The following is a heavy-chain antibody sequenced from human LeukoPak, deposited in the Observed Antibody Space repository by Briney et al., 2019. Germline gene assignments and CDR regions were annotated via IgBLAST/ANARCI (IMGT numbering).Heavy chain of an antibody. J-gene: IGHJ4*02. CDR2: IYSGGSS. CDR1: GLTFSSYA. D-gene: IGHD6-13*01. V-gene: IGHV3-23*03. Sequence: GGSLRLSCAASGLTFSSYAMSWVRQAPGKGLEWVSLIYSGGSSFYADSVKGRFTISRDISKNTLFLQMNSLRAEDTAVYYCATELRLGFSSSSHFDSWGLGTLVSVSP. CDR3: ATELRLGFSSSSHFDS.